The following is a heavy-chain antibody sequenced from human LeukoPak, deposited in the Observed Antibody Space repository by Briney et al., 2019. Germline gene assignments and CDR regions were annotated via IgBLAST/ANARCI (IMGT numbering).Heavy chain of an antibody. J-gene: IGHJ4*02. Sequence: GGSLRLSCAASGFTFSTYAMTWVRQAPGKGLEWVSGISATSGSTFYADSVQGRFIIYRDNSQNTLYLQMNSLRAEDTAVYYCARDPFATAGYFDYWGQGTLVTVSS. D-gene: IGHD6-13*01. V-gene: IGHV3-23*01. CDR2: ISATSGST. CDR3: ARDPFATAGYFDY. CDR1: GFTFSTYA.